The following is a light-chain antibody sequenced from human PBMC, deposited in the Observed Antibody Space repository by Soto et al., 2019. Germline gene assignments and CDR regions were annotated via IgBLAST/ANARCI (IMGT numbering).Light chain of an antibody. CDR1: QTISDY. CDR2: LAS. V-gene: IGKV1-39*01. Sequence: DIQMTQSPSSLSASVGDRVTITCRASQTISDYLNWYQQKPGKAPKLLIYLASSLQSGVPSRFSGSGSGTDFTLTISSLQPEDFATYYCQQSYTTPWTFGQGTKVEIK. J-gene: IGKJ1*01. CDR3: QQSYTTPWT.